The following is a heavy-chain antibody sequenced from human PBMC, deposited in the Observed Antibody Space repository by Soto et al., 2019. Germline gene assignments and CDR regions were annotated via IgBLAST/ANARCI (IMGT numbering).Heavy chain of an antibody. CDR2: IYYSGST. V-gene: IGHV4-39*01. CDR1: CGSISSSSYY. CDR3: ARQGDSSSWTLGGNWFDP. Sequence: ASETLSLTCTVSCGSISSSSYYWGWIRQPPGKGLEWIGSIYYSGSTYYNPSLKSRVTISVDTSKNQFSLKLSSVTTADTAVYYCARQGDSSSWTLGGNWFDPWGQGTLVTVSS. J-gene: IGHJ5*02. D-gene: IGHD6-13*01.